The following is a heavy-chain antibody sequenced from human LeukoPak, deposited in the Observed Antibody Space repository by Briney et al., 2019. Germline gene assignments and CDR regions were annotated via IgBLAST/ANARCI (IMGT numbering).Heavy chain of an antibody. J-gene: IGHJ3*02. V-gene: IGHV1-46*01. CDR1: GYTFTGYY. CDR2: INPSGGST. Sequence: ASVTVSCKASGYTFTGYYIHWVRQAPGQGLEWMGIINPSGGSTSYAQKFQGRVTMTRDMSTSTVYMELSSLRSEDTAVYYCARDGIAVAGSDAFDIWGQGTMVTVSS. D-gene: IGHD6-19*01. CDR3: ARDGIAVAGSDAFDI.